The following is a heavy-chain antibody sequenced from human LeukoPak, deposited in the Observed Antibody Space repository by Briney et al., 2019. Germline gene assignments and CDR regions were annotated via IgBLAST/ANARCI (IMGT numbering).Heavy chain of an antibody. Sequence: GGSLRLSCAASGFTFSDYYMSWIRQAPGKGLEWVSYISSSGSTIYYADFVKGRFTISRDNAKNSLYLQMNSLRAEDTAVYYCARGQENYYDFWRGTTEGDDYWGQGTLVTVSS. CDR1: GFTFSDYY. CDR2: ISSSGSTI. D-gene: IGHD3-3*01. J-gene: IGHJ4*02. V-gene: IGHV3-11*01. CDR3: ARGQENYYDFWRGTTEGDDY.